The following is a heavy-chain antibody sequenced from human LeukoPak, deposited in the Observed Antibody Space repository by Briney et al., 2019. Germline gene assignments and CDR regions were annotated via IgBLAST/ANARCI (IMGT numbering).Heavy chain of an antibody. V-gene: IGHV3-48*01. D-gene: IGHD3-3*01. CDR2: ISSSSSTI. CDR3: ARVSGPLDY. J-gene: IGHJ4*02. CDR1: GFTFSSYS. Sequence: GGSLRLSCAASGFTFSSYSMNWVRQAPGKGLEWVSYISSSSSTIYYADSVKGRFTISRDNAKNSLYLQMNSLRAEDTAVYYCARVSGPLDYWGQGTLVTVSS.